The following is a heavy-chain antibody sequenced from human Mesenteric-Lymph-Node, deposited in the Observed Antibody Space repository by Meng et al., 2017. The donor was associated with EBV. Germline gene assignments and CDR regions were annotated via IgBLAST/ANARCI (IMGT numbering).Heavy chain of an antibody. CDR1: GHIFTDYQ. CDR2: IRPNSGAT. J-gene: IGHJ4*02. V-gene: IGHV1-2*06. Sequence: LVQTGAKGKGPGAPVGGCCKTPGHIFTDYQIHGLRQGPGRGLEWMGRIRPNSGATHYAQTFEDRVTMTRDTSISTVYMELSRLRSDDTAIYFCARDGVDPVAAFWGQGTLVTVSS. D-gene: IGHD6-19*01. CDR3: ARDGVDPVAAF.